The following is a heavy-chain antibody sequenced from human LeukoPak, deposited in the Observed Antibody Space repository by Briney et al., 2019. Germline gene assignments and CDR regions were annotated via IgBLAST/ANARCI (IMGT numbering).Heavy chain of an antibody. CDR1: GGSISSGDYY. Sequence: SETLSLACTVSGGSISSGDYYWSWIRQPPGKGLEWIGYIYYSGSTYYNPSLKSRVTISVDTSKNQFSLKLSSVTAADTAVYYCARVSQDCSSTSCSVSFDYWGQGTLVTVSS. CDR2: IYYSGST. D-gene: IGHD2-2*01. J-gene: IGHJ4*02. V-gene: IGHV4-30-4*08. CDR3: ARVSQDCSSTSCSVSFDY.